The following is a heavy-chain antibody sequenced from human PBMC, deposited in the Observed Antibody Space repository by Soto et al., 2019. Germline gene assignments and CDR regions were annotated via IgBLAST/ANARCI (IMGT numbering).Heavy chain of an antibody. D-gene: IGHD6-13*01. CDR3: ARAEAYSSTWGLFDP. CDR2: IYYSGTT. CDR1: GGSISSGYYY. Sequence: QVQLQESGPGLVKPSQTLSLTCSVSGGSISSGYYYWSWIRQHPGKGLEWIGYIYYSGTTYYNPSLKSRVTISLDTSKNQFSLNLTSVTAADTAVYYCARAEAYSSTWGLFDPWGQGTLVTVSS. V-gene: IGHV4-31*03. J-gene: IGHJ5*02.